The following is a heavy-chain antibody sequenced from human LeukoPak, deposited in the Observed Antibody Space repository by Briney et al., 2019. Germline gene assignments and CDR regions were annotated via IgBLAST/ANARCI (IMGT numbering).Heavy chain of an antibody. CDR2: IIPIFGTA. CDR3: ASLYYYDSSGDEALGP. CDR1: GGTFSSYA. J-gene: IGHJ5*02. Sequence: ASVTVSCKASGGTFSSYAISWVRQAPGQGLEWMGWIIPIFGTANYAQKFQGRVTITTDESTSTAYMELSSLRSEGTAVYYCASLYYYDSSGDEALGPWGQGTLVTVSS. V-gene: IGHV1-69*05. D-gene: IGHD3-22*01.